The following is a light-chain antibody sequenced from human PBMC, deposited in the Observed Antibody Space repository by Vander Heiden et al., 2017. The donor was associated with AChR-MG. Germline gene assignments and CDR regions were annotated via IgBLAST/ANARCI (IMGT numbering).Light chain of an antibody. CDR3: LQYDTSPWT. CDR1: NRIRTSY. Sequence: EIVLTQSPGTLSLSPGERATLSCRASNRIRTSYLACYQKKPGQAPRLLMYGASTRATGIPDRFSGDGSGADFTLAINRLEPEDSAVYYCLQYDTSPWTFGQGTKVEIK. V-gene: IGKV3-20*01. CDR2: GAS. J-gene: IGKJ1*01.